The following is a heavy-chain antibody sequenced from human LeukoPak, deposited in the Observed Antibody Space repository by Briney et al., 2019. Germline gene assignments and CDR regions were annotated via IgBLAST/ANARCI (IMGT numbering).Heavy chain of an antibody. CDR3: ARGGGLDV. V-gene: IGHV3-7*03. J-gene: IGHJ6*02. Sequence: GGSLRLSCAASGFTFSNYRMNWARQALGKGLEWVASINHMNYYVDSVKGRFTISRDNAKNSLYLQMSNLRAEDTAVYFCARGGGLDVWGQGATVTVSS. CDR2: INHMN. D-gene: IGHD3-16*01. CDR1: GFTFSNYR.